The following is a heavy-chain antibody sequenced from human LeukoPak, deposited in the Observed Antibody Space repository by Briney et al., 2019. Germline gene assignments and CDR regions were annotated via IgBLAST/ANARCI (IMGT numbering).Heavy chain of an antibody. J-gene: IGHJ4*02. V-gene: IGHV4-34*01. Sequence: SETLSLTCAVYGGSFSGYYWSWVRQPPGKGLEWIGEINHSGSTNYNPSLKSRVTISVDTSKNQFSLKLSSVTAADTAVYYCARGIVSHFDYWGQGTLVTVSS. CDR2: INHSGST. CDR3: ARGIVSHFDY. CDR1: GGSFSGYY. D-gene: IGHD1-26*01.